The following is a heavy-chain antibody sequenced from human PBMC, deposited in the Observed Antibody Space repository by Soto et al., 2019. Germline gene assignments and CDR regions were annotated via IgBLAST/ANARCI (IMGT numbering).Heavy chain of an antibody. CDR2: INTDGSVT. V-gene: IGHV3-74*01. J-gene: IGHJ4*02. D-gene: IGHD1-26*01. CDR1: GFTFNNFW. CDR3: ARQTGLGATNY. Sequence: GGSLRLSCAGSGFTFNNFWMHWVRQAPGKGLVWVARINTDGSVTSHADSVKGRFTISRDNAKSTLYLQMNSLRAEDSAKYYCARQTGLGATNYWGRGTLVTVSS.